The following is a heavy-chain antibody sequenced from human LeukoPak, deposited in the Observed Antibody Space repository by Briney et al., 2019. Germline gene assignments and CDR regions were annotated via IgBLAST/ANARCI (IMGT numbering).Heavy chain of an antibody. V-gene: IGHV1-46*01. D-gene: IGHD1-26*01. Sequence: ASVKVSCKASGYTFTSYYMHWVRQAPGQGLEWMGIINPSGGSTSYAQKFQGRVTMTRDTSTGTVYMELSSLRSEDTAVYYCARDRGIVGATTRFDYWGQGTLVTVSS. CDR1: GYTFTSYY. J-gene: IGHJ4*02. CDR3: ARDRGIVGATTRFDY. CDR2: INPSGGST.